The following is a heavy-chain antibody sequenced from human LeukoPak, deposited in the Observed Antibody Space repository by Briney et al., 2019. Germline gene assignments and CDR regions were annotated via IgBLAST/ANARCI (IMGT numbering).Heavy chain of an antibody. J-gene: IGHJ4*02. D-gene: IGHD5-18*01. V-gene: IGHV3-30-3*01. CDR3: AREGGYSYGYLDY. CDR1: GFTFSNAW. Sequence: GGSLRLSCAASGFTFSNAWMSWVRQAPGKGLEWVAVISYDGSNKYYADSVKGRFTISRDNSKNTLYLQMNSLRAEDAAMYYCAREGGYSYGYLDYWGQGTLVTVSS. CDR2: ISYDGSNK.